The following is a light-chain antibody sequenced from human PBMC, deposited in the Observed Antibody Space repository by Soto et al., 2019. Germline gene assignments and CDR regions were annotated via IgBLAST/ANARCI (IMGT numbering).Light chain of an antibody. CDR3: QQYNNWPQT. CDR2: GAS. V-gene: IGKV3-15*01. J-gene: IGKJ1*01. CDR1: QSVSTN. Sequence: GSHGERATLSCRASQSVSTNLAWYQQKPGEAPRLLIYGASTRATGIPARFSGSGSGTEFTLTISSLQSEDFAVYYCQQYNNWPQTFGQGTKVDIK.